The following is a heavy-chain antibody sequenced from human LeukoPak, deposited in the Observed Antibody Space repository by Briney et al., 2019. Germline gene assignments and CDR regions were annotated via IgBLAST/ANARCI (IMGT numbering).Heavy chain of an antibody. CDR2: INHSGST. CDR3: AREALIEGFYYFMDV. Sequence: SETLSLTCTVSGGSISSGGYYWSWIRQPPGKGLEWIGEINHSGSTNYNPSLKSRVTISVDTSKNQFSLKLSSVTAADTAVYYCAREALIEGFYYFMDVWGKGTTVTVSS. CDR1: GGSISSGGYY. V-gene: IGHV4-30-2*01. J-gene: IGHJ6*04.